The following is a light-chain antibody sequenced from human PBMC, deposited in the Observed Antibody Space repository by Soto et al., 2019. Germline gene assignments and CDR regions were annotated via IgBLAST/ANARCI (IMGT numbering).Light chain of an antibody. CDR2: ANK. CDR1: SSNIGAGYD. J-gene: IGLJ1*01. CDR3: QSYDSSPSGYV. Sequence: QSALTQPPSVSGAPGQRVTISCTGSSSNIGAGYDVHWYQQLPGAAPKLLIYANKNRPAGVPDRFSASKSGTSASLAITGLQAEDEADYYCQSYDSSPSGYVFGTGTQLTVL. V-gene: IGLV1-40*01.